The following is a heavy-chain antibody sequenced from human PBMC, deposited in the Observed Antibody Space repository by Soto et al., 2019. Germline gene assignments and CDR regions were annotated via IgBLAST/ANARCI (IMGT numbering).Heavy chain of an antibody. CDR3: VQGRGPFDF. CDR1: GFSLSTSGVG. J-gene: IGHJ4*02. D-gene: IGHD3-16*01. CDR2: IYWDDDK. Sequence: QITLKESGPTLVKPTQTLTLTCTFSGFSLSTSGVGVGWIRQPPGKALEWLALIYWDDDKRYSPSLKSRLTITKDTSKNQVVPTMTNMDPVDTATYYCVQGRGPFDFWGQGTLVTVSS. V-gene: IGHV2-5*02.